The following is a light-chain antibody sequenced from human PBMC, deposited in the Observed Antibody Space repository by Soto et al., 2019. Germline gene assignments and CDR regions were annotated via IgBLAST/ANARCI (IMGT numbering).Light chain of an antibody. CDR3: QQYYHWPRT. V-gene: IGKV3D-15*01. CDR2: DAS. Sequence: EMVVTQSPATLSVSPGERVALSCRASQSISRNLAWYQQKPGQAPRLLIYDASTRATGIPARFSGSGSGTDLNLTISTLQSEDGAVYYCQQYYHWPRTFGQGTKVEIK. J-gene: IGKJ1*01. CDR1: QSISRN.